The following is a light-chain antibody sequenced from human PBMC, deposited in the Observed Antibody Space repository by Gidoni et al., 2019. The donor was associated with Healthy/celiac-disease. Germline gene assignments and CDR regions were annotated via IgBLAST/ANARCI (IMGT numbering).Light chain of an antibody. CDR3: QQSYSTQLT. CDR2: AES. Sequence: DIQMTHSPSYLSASVGDRVTSTCRASQSISSYLNSYQQTPGKAPKLLIYAESSLQSGVPSRFSGSESGTDFTLTISRLQPEDVATYYCQQSYSTQLTFXGXTKVEIK. V-gene: IGKV1-39*01. CDR1: QSISSY. J-gene: IGKJ4*01.